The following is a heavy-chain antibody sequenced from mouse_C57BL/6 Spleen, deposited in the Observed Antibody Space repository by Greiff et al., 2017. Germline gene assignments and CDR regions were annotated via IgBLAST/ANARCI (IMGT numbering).Heavy chain of an antibody. CDR1: GYSITSGYY. J-gene: IGHJ2*01. CDR3: ARDYDYDVCDY. CDR2: ISYDGSN. V-gene: IGHV3-6*01. Sequence: EVQLQESGPGLVKPSQSLSLTCSVTGYSITSGYYWNWIRQFPGNKLEWMGYISYDGSNNYNPSRKNRISITRDTSKNQFFLKLNSVTTEDTATYYCARDYDYDVCDYWGQGTTLTVSS. D-gene: IGHD2-4*01.